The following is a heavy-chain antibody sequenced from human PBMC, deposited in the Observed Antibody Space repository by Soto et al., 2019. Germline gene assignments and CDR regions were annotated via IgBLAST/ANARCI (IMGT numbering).Heavy chain of an antibody. J-gene: IGHJ6*02. Sequence: GGSLRLSCAASGFTFSSYAMHWVRQAPGKGLEWVAVISYDGSNKYYADSVKGRFTISRDNSKNTLYLQMNSLRAEDTAVYYCARDIVVVPAATDDFGYYYYGMDVWGQGTTVTVSS. CDR3: ARDIVVVPAATDDFGYYYYGMDV. V-gene: IGHV3-30-3*01. D-gene: IGHD2-2*01. CDR2: ISYDGSNK. CDR1: GFTFSSYA.